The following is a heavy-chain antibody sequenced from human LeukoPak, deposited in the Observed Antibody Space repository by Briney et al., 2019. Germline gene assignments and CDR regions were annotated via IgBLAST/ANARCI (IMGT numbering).Heavy chain of an antibody. Sequence: SETLSLTCTVSGGSISSFYWSWIRQPPGKRLQWIGYIFYKGGTNYNPSLKSRVTMSVDTSKNQFSLRLSSVTAADTAVYYCARGGDWGYYFDYWGQGTLVTVSS. J-gene: IGHJ4*02. D-gene: IGHD7-27*01. CDR3: ARGGDWGYYFDY. CDR2: IFYKGGT. CDR1: GGSISSFY. V-gene: IGHV4-59*01.